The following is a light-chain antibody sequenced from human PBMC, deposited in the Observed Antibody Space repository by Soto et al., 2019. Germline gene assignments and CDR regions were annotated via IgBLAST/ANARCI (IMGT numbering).Light chain of an antibody. CDR1: QCVSSN. CDR3: QQYNNWPLT. Sequence: EIVMTQSPATLSVSPGERATLSCRASQCVSSNLAWYQQKPGQAPRLLIYGASTRATGIPARFSGSGSGTEFTLTISSLQSEDFAVYYCQQYNNWPLTVGGGTKVEIK. J-gene: IGKJ4*01. V-gene: IGKV3-15*01. CDR2: GAS.